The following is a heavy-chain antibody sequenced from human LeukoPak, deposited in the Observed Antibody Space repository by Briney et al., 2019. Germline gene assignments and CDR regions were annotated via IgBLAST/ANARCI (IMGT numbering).Heavy chain of an antibody. J-gene: IGHJ6*03. D-gene: IGHD3-10*01. CDR2: IYYTGGT. V-gene: IGHV4-39*07. Sequence: SETLSLTCSVSGDSITSSSYYWGWIRQPPEKGLEWIGSIYYTGGTYYNPSLKSRVTISVDTSENQFSLNLSSVTAADTAVYYCARVSFGSGYYCYTDVWGKGTTVTVSS. CDR1: GDSITSSSYY. CDR3: ARVSFGSGYYCYTDV.